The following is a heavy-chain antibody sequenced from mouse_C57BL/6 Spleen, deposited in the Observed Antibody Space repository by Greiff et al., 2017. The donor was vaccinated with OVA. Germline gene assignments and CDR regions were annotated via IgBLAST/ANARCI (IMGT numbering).Heavy chain of an antibody. CDR3: ARPSGEGYFDV. D-gene: IGHD1-3*01. CDR2: ISNLAYSI. Sequence: EVMLVESGGGLVQPGGSLKLSCAASGFTFSDYGMAWVRQAPRKGPEWVAFISNLAYSIYYPDTVTGRFTISRENAKNTLYLEMSSLRSEDTAMYYCARPSGEGYFDVWGTGTTVTVSS. J-gene: IGHJ1*03. V-gene: IGHV5-15*01. CDR1: GFTFSDYG.